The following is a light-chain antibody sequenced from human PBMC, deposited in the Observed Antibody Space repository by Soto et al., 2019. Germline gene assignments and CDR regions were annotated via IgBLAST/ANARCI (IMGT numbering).Light chain of an antibody. V-gene: IGLV2-8*01. CDR3: SSYAGSNRGV. CDR2: EVS. CDR1: SSDVGGYNY. J-gene: IGLJ2*01. Sequence: QCVLTQPPSASGSPGQSVTISCTGTSSDVGGYNYVSWYQQHPGKAPKLMIYEVSKRPSGVPDRFSGSKSGNTASLTVSGLQAEDEADYYCSSYAGSNRGVFGGGTKVTVL.